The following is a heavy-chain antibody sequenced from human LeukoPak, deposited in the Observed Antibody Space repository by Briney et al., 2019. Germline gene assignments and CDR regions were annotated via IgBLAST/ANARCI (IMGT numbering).Heavy chain of an antibody. D-gene: IGHD3-22*01. V-gene: IGHV3-15*01. CDR2: IKSKTDGGTT. CDR1: GFTFSDYY. CDR3: TTDLQYYDSSGYNDY. Sequence: PGGSLRLSCAASGFTFSDYYMSWIRQAPGKGLEWVGRIKSKTDGGTTDYAAPVKGRFTISRDDSKNTLYLQMNSLKTEDTAVYYCTTDLQYYDSSGYNDYWGQGTLVTVSS. J-gene: IGHJ4*02.